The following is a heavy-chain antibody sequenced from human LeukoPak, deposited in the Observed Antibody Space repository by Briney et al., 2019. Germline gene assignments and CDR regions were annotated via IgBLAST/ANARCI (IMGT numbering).Heavy chain of an antibody. J-gene: IGHJ3*02. CDR3: ARDHWNSDAFDI. D-gene: IGHD1/OR15-1a*01. CDR1: GYTFTSYY. V-gene: IGHV1-2*06. CDR2: INPSGSST. Sequence: ASVKVSCKASGYTFTSYYMHWVRQAPGQGLEWMGLINPSGSSTNYAQKFQGRVTMTRDTSISTAYMELSRLRSDDTAVYYCARDHWNSDAFDIWGQGTMVTVSS.